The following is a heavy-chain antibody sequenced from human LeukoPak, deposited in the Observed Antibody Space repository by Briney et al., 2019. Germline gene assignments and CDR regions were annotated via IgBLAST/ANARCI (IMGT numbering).Heavy chain of an antibody. CDR2: IRSTANGYAT. J-gene: IGHJ4*02. V-gene: IGHV3-73*01. D-gene: IGHD3-10*01. CDR1: GFTFSGSA. Sequence: GGSLRLSCAASGFTFSGSALHWVRQASGKGLGWVGRIRSTANGYATAYAASVKGRFTISRDDSKNTAYLQMDSLKTEDTAVYYCTGNYYGSGSYADFDYWGQGTLVTVSS. CDR3: TGNYYGSGSYADFDY.